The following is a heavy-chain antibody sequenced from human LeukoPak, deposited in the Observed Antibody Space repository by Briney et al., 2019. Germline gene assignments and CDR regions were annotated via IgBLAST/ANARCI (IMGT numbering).Heavy chain of an antibody. CDR2: INPSGGST. D-gene: IGHD6-19*01. V-gene: IGHV1-46*01. CDR1: GYTLTGYY. Sequence: ASVKVSCKASGYTLTGYYMHWVRQAPGQGLEWMGIINPSGGSTSYAQKFQGRVTMTRDMSTSTVYTELSSLRSEDTAVYYCARGAVAGTESAYFDYWGQGTLVTVSS. J-gene: IGHJ4*02. CDR3: ARGAVAGTESAYFDY.